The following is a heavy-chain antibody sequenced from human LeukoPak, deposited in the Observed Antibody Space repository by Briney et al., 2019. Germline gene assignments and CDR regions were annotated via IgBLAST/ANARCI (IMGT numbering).Heavy chain of an antibody. CDR2: INHSGST. Sequence: SETPSLTCAVYGGSFSGYYWSWIRQPPGGGLEWIGEINHSGSTNYNPSLKSRVTISVDTSKNQFSVKLSSVTAADTAVYYCARVGYGDPTDYWGQGTLVTVSS. CDR1: GGSFSGYY. J-gene: IGHJ4*02. D-gene: IGHD4-17*01. CDR3: ARVGYGDPTDY. V-gene: IGHV4-34*01.